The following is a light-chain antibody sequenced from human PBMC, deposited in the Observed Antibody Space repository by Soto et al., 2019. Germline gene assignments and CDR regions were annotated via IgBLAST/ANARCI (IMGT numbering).Light chain of an antibody. V-gene: IGKV3-11*01. J-gene: IGKJ1*01. CDR2: DAS. CDR3: LQRGDWPPLT. CDR1: QSVGSS. Sequence: EIVLTQSPATLSLSPGERATLSCRASQSVGSSLAWYQQKPGQAPRLLIYDASNRATGIPARFSGSGSGTDFTLTISSLESEDFAVYYCLQRGDWPPLTFGQGTKVESK.